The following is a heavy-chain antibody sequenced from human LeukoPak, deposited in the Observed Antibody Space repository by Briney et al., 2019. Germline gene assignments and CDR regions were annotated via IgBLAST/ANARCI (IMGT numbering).Heavy chain of an antibody. CDR2: IYHSGST. D-gene: IGHD6-19*01. CDR1: GGSISSGNW. CDR3: ARSYSSGWYNFDY. Sequence: SETLSLTCAVSGGSISSGNWWSWVRQPPGKGLEWIGEIYHSGSTNYNPSLKSRVTISVDKSKNQFSLKLSSVTAADTAVYYCARSYSSGWYNFDYWGQGTLVTVSS. V-gene: IGHV4-4*02. J-gene: IGHJ4*02.